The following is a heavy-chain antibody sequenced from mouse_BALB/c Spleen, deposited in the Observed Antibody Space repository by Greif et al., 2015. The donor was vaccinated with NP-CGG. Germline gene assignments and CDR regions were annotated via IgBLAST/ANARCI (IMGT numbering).Heavy chain of an antibody. D-gene: IGHD4-1*01. CDR2: IRNKANGYTT. Sequence: EVKLMESGGGLVQPGGSLRLSCATSGFTFTDYYMSWVRQPPGKALEWLGFIRNKANGYTTEYSASVKGRFTISRDNSQSILYLQMNTLRAEDSATYYCARDVGFDYWGQGTTLTVSS. V-gene: IGHV7-3*02. CDR1: GFTFTDYY. J-gene: IGHJ2*01. CDR3: ARDVGFDY.